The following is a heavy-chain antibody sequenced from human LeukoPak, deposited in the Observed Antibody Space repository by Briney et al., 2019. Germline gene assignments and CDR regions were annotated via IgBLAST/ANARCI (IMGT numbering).Heavy chain of an antibody. Sequence: GGSLRLSCAASGFTVSSNYMSWVRQAPGKGLEWVSAMYTGGTTYYADSVMGRFTVSRDNSRNTVFLHMNSLRVDDTAVYYCAKDEATSGGGLASWGQGTLVTVSS. D-gene: IGHD3-16*01. V-gene: IGHV3-53*01. CDR1: GFTVSSNY. CDR3: AKDEATSGGGLAS. J-gene: IGHJ4*02. CDR2: MYTGGTT.